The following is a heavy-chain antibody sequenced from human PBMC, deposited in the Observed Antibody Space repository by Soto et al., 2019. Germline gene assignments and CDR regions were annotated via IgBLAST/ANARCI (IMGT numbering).Heavy chain of an antibody. D-gene: IGHD2-8*02. J-gene: IGHJ6*03. V-gene: IGHV1-69*02. CDR2: IIPIVGLT. Sequence: QVQLVQSGSEVKNPGSSVKVSCRASGGSLSSYPITWVRQAPGQGLEWMGRIIPIVGLTNYAQKFQSRVTITADKSTSTAYMELSSLRSDDTAVYYCARPTGGHDSGGNYMDVWGKGTTVIVSS. CDR3: ARPTGGHDSGGNYMDV. CDR1: GGSLSSYP.